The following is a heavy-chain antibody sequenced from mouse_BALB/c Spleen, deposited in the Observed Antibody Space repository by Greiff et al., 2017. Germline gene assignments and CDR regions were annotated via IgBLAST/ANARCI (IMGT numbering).Heavy chain of an antibody. CDR3: ASWDLLDGYPYDAIDY. CDR1: GYTFTSYV. V-gene: IGHV1-14*01. Sequence: EVQLQQSGPELVKPGASVKMSCKASGYTFTSYVMHWVKQKPGQGLEWIGYINPYNDGTKYNEKFKGKATLTSDKSSSTAYMELSSLTSEDSAVYDCASWDLLDGYPYDAIDYWGQGTSVTVSA. D-gene: IGHD2-3*01. J-gene: IGHJ4*01. CDR2: INPYNDGT.